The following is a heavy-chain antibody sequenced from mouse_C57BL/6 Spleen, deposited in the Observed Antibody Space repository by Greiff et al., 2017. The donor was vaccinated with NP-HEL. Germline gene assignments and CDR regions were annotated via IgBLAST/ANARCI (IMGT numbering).Heavy chain of an antibody. V-gene: IGHV1-75*01. D-gene: IGHD2-3*01. CDR1: GYTFTDYY. J-gene: IGHJ4*01. CDR2: IFPGSGST. Sequence: VQLQQSGPELVKPGASVKISCKASGYTFTDYYINWVKQRPGQGLEWIGWIFPGSGSTYYNEKFKGKATLTGDKSSSTAYMLLSSLTSEDSAVYFCARSDYVCYPYAMDYWGQGTSVTVSS. CDR3: ARSDYVCYPYAMDY.